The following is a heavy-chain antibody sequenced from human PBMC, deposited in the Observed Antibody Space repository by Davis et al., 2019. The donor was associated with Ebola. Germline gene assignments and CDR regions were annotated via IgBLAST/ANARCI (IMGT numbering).Heavy chain of an antibody. V-gene: IGHV3-11*01. Sequence: GESLKISCAASGFPFRDDYMSWIRQAPGKGLEWLSYISGSSGTIEDADSVKGRFTISRDNAKNLLYLQMNSLRAEDTAVYYCARETSMVVDWGQGTLVTVSS. CDR2: ISGSSGTI. J-gene: IGHJ4*02. D-gene: IGHD5-18*01. CDR1: GFPFRDDY. CDR3: ARETSMVVD.